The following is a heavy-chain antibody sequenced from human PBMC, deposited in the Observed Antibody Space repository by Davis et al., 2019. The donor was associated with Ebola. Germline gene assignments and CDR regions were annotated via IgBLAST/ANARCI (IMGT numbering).Heavy chain of an antibody. CDR3: ARGGMYSSGWSYGMDV. D-gene: IGHD6-19*01. CDR2: ISSSSSYI. Sequence: ESLTISCAVSAFTFSSYSMNWVRQAPGKGLEWVSSISSSSSYIYYADSVKGRFTISRDNAKNSLYLQMNSLRAEDTAVYYCARGGMYSSGWSYGMDVWGQGTTVTVSS. CDR1: AFTFSSYS. V-gene: IGHV3-21*01. J-gene: IGHJ6*02.